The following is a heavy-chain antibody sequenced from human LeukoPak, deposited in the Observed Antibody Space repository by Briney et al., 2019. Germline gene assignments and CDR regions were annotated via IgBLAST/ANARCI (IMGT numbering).Heavy chain of an antibody. D-gene: IGHD6-13*01. J-gene: IGHJ6*03. V-gene: IGHV1-69*05. CDR1: GGTFSSYA. CDR3: ASSPQLDLYNYYKDG. CDR2: IIPIFGTA. Sequence: SVKVSCKASGGTFSSYAISWVRQAPGQGLEWMGGIIPIFGTANYAQKFQGRVTITTDESTSTAYMELSSLRSEDTAVYYCASSPQLDLYNYYKDGGSKGTTVTVPS.